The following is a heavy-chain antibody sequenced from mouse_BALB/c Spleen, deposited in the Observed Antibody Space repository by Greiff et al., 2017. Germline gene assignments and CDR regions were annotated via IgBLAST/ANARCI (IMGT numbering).Heavy chain of an antibody. Sequence: VQLQQPGAELVMPGASVKMSCKASGYTFTDYWMHWVKQRPGQGLEWIGAIDTSDSYTSYNQKFKGKATLTVDESSSTAYMQLSSLTSEDSAVYYCARGEAWFAYWGQGTLVTVSA. CDR1: GYTFTDYW. J-gene: IGHJ3*01. CDR3: ARGEAWFAY. V-gene: IGHV1-69*01. CDR2: IDTSDSYT.